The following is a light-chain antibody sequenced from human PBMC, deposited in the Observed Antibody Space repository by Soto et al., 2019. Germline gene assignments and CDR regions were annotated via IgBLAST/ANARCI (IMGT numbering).Light chain of an antibody. CDR3: QEYIQWPTGM. CDR2: DTS. CDR1: QFVSSR. J-gene: IGKJ1*01. V-gene: IGKV3-15*01. Sequence: DIVVTQSPATLSASPGERVTLSCRASQFVSSRLAWYQQRPGQVPRLLIYDTSTRAHGISARFSGSGSGTELTLTISSLQSEDFAVYDCQEYIQWPTGMFGPGTKVDIK.